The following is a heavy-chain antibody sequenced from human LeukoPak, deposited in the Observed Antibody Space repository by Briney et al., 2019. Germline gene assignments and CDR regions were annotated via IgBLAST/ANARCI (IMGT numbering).Heavy chain of an antibody. CDR3: ARVDYDILTGKRPIDY. D-gene: IGHD3-9*01. Sequence: SETLSLTCSVSGDSISGYQWNWIRQPAGKGLEWIGRVYSGGSTNYNPSLKSRVTISVDTSKNQFSLKLSSVTAADTAVYYCARVDYDILTGKRPIDYWGQGTLVTVSS. CDR1: GDSISGYQ. CDR2: VYSGGST. V-gene: IGHV4-4*07. J-gene: IGHJ4*02.